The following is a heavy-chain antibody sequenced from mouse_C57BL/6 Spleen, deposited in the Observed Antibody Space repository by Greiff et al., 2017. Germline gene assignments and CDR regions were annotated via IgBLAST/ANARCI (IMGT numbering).Heavy chain of an antibody. Sequence: SGPELVKPGASVKIPCKASGYTFTDYNMDWVKQSHGKSLEWIGDINPNNGGTIYNQKFKGKATLTVDKSSSTAYMELRSLTSEDTAVYYCARSDYGSSPWFAYWGQGTLVTVSA. D-gene: IGHD1-1*01. CDR1: GYTFTDYN. CDR3: ARSDYGSSPWFAY. CDR2: INPNNGGT. V-gene: IGHV1-18*01. J-gene: IGHJ3*01.